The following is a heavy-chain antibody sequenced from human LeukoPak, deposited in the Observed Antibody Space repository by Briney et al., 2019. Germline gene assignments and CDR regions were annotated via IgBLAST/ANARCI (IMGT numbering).Heavy chain of an antibody. Sequence: PGGSLRLSCAASGFTFSSHWMNWVRQAPGKGLEWVANIKQDGSEKYYVDSVKGRFTISRDNSKNTLYLQMNSLRAEDTAVYYCAKDESSSWSYRGDDVFDIWGQGTMVTVSS. V-gene: IGHV3-7*01. D-gene: IGHD6-13*01. CDR1: GFTFSSHW. J-gene: IGHJ3*02. CDR2: IKQDGSEK. CDR3: AKDESSSWSYRGDDVFDI.